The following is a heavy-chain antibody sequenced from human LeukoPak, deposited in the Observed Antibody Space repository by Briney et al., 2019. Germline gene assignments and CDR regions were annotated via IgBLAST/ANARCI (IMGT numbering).Heavy chain of an antibody. D-gene: IGHD1-26*01. J-gene: IGHJ3*02. V-gene: IGHV3-21*01. CDR2: ISSSSYI. Sequence: GGSLRLSCAASGFTFSSYSMNWVRQAPGKGLEWVSSISSSSYIYYADSVKGRFTISRDNAKNSLYLQMNSLRAEDTAVYYCARYRFVVGATDSFDIWGQGTMVTVSS. CDR1: GFTFSSYS. CDR3: ARYRFVVGATDSFDI.